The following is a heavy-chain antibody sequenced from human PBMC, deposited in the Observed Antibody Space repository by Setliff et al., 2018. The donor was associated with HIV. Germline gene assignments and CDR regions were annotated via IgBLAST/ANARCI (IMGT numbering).Heavy chain of an antibody. D-gene: IGHD6-13*01. CDR2: INHSGSA. J-gene: IGHJ6*02. Sequence: SETLSLTCAVYGGPFSGYYWTWIRQPPGKGLEWIGKINHSGSAKYNPSLQSRVAISVDISKNQFSLKLNSVTPDDTAVYYCARPSAANFFYSYAMDVWGQGSTVTVSS. CDR1: GGPFSGYY. CDR3: ARPSAANFFYSYAMDV. V-gene: IGHV4-34*01.